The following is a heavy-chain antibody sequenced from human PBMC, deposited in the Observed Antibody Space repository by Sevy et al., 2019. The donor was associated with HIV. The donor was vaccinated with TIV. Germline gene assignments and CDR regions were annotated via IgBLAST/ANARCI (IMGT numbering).Heavy chain of an antibody. Sequence: SETLSLTCTVSGGSISSYYWSWIRQPAGKGLEGIGRIYTSGSTNYNPSLKSRVTMSVDTSKNQFSLKLSSVTAADTAVYYCARDNRWFGELTSYYYYGMDVWGQGTTVTVSS. D-gene: IGHD3-10*01. V-gene: IGHV4-4*07. CDR1: GGSISSYY. CDR3: ARDNRWFGELTSYYYYGMDV. J-gene: IGHJ6*02. CDR2: IYTSGST.